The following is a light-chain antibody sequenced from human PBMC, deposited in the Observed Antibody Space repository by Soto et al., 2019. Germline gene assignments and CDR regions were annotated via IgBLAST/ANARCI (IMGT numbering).Light chain of an antibody. CDR2: EGS. CDR1: SSDVGSYNL. V-gene: IGLV2-23*01. CDR3: CSYAGSDTLL. Sequence: QSVLTQPASVSGSPGQSITISCTGTSSDVGSYNLVSWYQQHPGKAPKVMIYEGSKRPSGVSNRFSGSKSCNTASLTISGLQAEDEADYYCCSYAGSDTLLFGGGTKLTVL. J-gene: IGLJ2*01.